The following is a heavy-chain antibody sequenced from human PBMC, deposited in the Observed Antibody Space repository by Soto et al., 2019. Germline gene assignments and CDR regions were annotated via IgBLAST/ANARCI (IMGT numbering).Heavy chain of an antibody. J-gene: IGHJ3*02. CDR1: GFTFSEHE. V-gene: IGHV3-48*03. D-gene: IGHD2-21*02. CDR2: ISGSSSSR. CDR3: ASAVVTATVVNDAFDM. Sequence: AGGSLRLSCAASGFTFSEHEMNWVRQAPGKGLEWVSFISGSSSSRYYADSVKGRFTISRDNAKNSLDLQMNNLRAEDTALYYCASAVVTATVVNDAFDMWGLGTMVTVSS.